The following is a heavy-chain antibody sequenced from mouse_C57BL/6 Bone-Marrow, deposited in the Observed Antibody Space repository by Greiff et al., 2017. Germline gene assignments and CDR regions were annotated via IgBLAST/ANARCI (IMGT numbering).Heavy chain of an antibody. CDR3: ATYGPWYFDV. CDR2: INPSSGYT. J-gene: IGHJ1*01. CDR1: GYTFTSYT. V-gene: IGHV1-4*01. D-gene: IGHD1-1*01. Sequence: VKLVESGAELARPGASVKMSCKASGYTFTSYTMHWVKQRPGQGLEWIGYINPSSGYTKYNQKFKDKATLTADKSSSTAYMQLSSLTSEDSAVYYCATYGPWYFDVWGAGTTVTVSS.